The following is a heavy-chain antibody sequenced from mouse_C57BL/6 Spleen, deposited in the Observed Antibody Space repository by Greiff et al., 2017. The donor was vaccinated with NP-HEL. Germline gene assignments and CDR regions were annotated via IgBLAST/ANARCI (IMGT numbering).Heavy chain of an antibody. CDR1: GYAFTNYL. CDR3: AKEGDYAWFAY. Sequence: VQLQQSGAELVRPGTSVKVSCKASGYAFTNYLIEWVKQRPGQGLEWIGVINPGSGGNNYNEKFKGKATLTADKSSSTAYMQLSSLTSEDSAVYFCAKEGDYAWFAYWGQGTLVTVSA. J-gene: IGHJ3*01. CDR2: INPGSGGN. D-gene: IGHD2-4*01. V-gene: IGHV1-54*01.